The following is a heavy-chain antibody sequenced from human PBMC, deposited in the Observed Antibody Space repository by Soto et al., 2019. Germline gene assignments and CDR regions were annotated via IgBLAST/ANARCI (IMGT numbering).Heavy chain of an antibody. CDR3: AGCGWYATYNWFDP. Sequence: SVKVSCKASGGTFSSYAISWVRQAPGQGLEWMGGIIPIFGTANYAQKFQGRVTITADESTSTAYMELSSLRSEDTAVYYCAGCGWYATYNWFDPWGQGTLVTVSS. J-gene: IGHJ5*02. D-gene: IGHD6-19*01. V-gene: IGHV1-69*13. CDR2: IIPIFGTA. CDR1: GGTFSSYA.